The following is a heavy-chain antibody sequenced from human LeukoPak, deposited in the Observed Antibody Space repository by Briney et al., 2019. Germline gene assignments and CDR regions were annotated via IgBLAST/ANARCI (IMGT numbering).Heavy chain of an antibody. D-gene: IGHD2-15*01. CDR1: GGSISSYY. CDR3: ARHCSGGSCYQFDY. V-gene: IGHV4-59*05. J-gene: IGHJ4*02. Sequence: PSETLSLTCIVSGGSISSYYWSWIRQPPGKGLEWIGSIYYSGSTYYNPSLKSPVTISVDTSKNHFYLKLSSVTAADTAVYYCARHCSGGSCYQFDYWGQGTLVTVSS. CDR2: IYYSGST.